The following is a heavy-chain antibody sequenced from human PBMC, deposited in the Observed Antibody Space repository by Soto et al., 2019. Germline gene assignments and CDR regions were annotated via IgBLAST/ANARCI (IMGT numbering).Heavy chain of an antibody. J-gene: IGHJ3*02. CDR2: FDPEDGET. V-gene: IGHV1-24*01. CDR3: ATVPATAIPAAFDI. D-gene: IGHD2-2*02. CDR1: GYTLTELS. Sequence: ASVKVSCKVSGYTLTELSMHWVRQAPGKGLEWMGGFDPEDGETIYAQKFQGRVTMTEDTSTDTAYMELSSLRSEDTAVYYCATVPATAIPAAFDIWGQGTMVTVS.